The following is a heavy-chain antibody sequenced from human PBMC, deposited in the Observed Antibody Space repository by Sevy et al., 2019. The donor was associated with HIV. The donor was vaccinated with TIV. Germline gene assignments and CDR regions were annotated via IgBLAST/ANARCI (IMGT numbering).Heavy chain of an antibody. Sequence: GGSLRLSCAASGFTFSGSAMHWVRQASRKGLEWVGRIRSKANSYATAYAASVKGRFTISRDDSKNTAYLQMNSLKTEDTAVYYCTRGSSWYNWFDPWGQGTLVTVSS. D-gene: IGHD6-13*01. CDR3: TRGSSWYNWFDP. CDR1: GFTFSGSA. J-gene: IGHJ5*02. V-gene: IGHV3-73*01. CDR2: IRSKANSYAT.